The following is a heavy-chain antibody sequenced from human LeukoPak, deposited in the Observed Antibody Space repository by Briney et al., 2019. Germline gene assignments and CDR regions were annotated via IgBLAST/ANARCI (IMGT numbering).Heavy chain of an antibody. CDR3: ARLQGNCSSTSCFDY. D-gene: IGHD2-2*01. V-gene: IGHV1-2*02. Sequence: ASVKVSCKASGYTFTGYYLHWVRQAPGQGLEWMGWIIPNSGGTNYAQKFQGRVTMTRDTSISTAYMELSRLRSDDTAVYYCARLQGNCSSTSCFDYWGQGTLVTVSS. CDR1: GYTFTGYY. J-gene: IGHJ4*02. CDR2: IIPNSGGT.